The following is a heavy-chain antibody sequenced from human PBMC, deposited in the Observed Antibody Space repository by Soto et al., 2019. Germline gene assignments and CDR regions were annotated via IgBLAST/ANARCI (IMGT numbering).Heavy chain of an antibody. Sequence: QVQLVQSGAEMKKPGSSVKVSCEASGYTFSTYGVSWVRQAPGQGLEWMGGIMHIFGTAKYAQKFQGRVTITADESTGTSYMEMSSLIAEDTAVYYCARYRGQLGVSVNYGIDVWGQGTTVSVSS. V-gene: IGHV1-69*01. D-gene: IGHD3-10*01. CDR2: IMHIFGTA. CDR1: GYTFSTYG. CDR3: ARYRGQLGVSVNYGIDV. J-gene: IGHJ6*02.